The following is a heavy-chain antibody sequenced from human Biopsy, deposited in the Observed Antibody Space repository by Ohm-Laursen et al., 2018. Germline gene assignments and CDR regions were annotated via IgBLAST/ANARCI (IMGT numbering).Heavy chain of an antibody. CDR3: AKDRGVARTYYYYPYGMDV. CDR2: ISYDGSGE. V-gene: IGHV3-30*18. D-gene: IGHD3-10*01. CDR1: GFTFTSYG. J-gene: IGHJ6*02. Sequence: SLRLSCAASGFTFTSYGMHWVRQAPGKGLEWVAVISYDGSGEYYADSLQGRFTISRDNSKNTLYLQMNSLRAEDTAVFYCAKDRGVARTYYYYPYGMDVWGQGTTVTVSS.